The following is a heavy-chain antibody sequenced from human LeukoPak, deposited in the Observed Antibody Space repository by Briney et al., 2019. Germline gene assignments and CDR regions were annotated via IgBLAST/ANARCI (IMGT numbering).Heavy chain of an antibody. CDR1: GFTVSSNY. Sequence: GGSLRLSCAASGFTVSSNYMSWVRQAPGKGLEWVSVIYSGGSTYYADSVKGRFTISRDNAKNSLYLQMNSLRAEDTAVYYCARIKNSYGEPMGVVDVWGQGTTVTVSS. V-gene: IGHV3-66*01. CDR3: ARIKNSYGEPMGVVDV. D-gene: IGHD5-18*01. J-gene: IGHJ6*02. CDR2: IYSGGST.